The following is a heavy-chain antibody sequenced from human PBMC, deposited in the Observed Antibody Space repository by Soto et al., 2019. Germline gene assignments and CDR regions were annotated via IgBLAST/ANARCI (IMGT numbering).Heavy chain of an antibody. CDR1: GFPFSSYA. D-gene: IGHD5-12*01. J-gene: IGHJ4*02. CDR3: ARSLFMVAPDNEPFDY. V-gene: IGHV3-23*01. CDR2: ISGGGNGR. Sequence: VQLLESGGSTVQPGGSLTLSYAASGFPFSSYAMSWVRQTPEKGLEWVAGISGGGNGRYYADFVQGRFTFSRDNSRNIFYLQMNSLRAEDTAMYYCARSLFMVAPDNEPFDYWGQGTLVTVSS.